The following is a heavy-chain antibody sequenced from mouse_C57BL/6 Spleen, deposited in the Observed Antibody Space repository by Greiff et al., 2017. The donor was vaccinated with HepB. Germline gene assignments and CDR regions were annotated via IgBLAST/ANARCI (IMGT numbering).Heavy chain of an antibody. V-gene: IGHV14-4*01. CDR1: GFNIKDDY. CDR3: TPITTVVATEYFDV. J-gene: IGHJ1*03. D-gene: IGHD1-1*01. CDR2: IDPENGDT. Sequence: DVQLQESGAELVRPGASVKLSCTASGFNIKDDYMHWVKQRPEQGLEWIGWIDPENGDTEYASKFQGKATITADTSSNTAYLQLSSLTSEDTAVYYCTPITTVVATEYFDVWGTGTTVTVSS.